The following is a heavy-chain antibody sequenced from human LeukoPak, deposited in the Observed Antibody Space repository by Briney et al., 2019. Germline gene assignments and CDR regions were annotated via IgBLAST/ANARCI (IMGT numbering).Heavy chain of an antibody. CDR1: GFTFSSYE. CDR2: ISSSGSTI. D-gene: IGHD6-19*01. CDR3: ARDLRGRGWPYDGY. J-gene: IGHJ4*02. Sequence: GGSLRLSCAASGFTFSSYEMNWVRQAPGKGLEWVSYISSSGSTIYYADSVKGRFTISRDNAKNSLYLQMNSLRAEDTAVYYCARDLRGRGWPYDGYWGQGTLVTVSS. V-gene: IGHV3-48*03.